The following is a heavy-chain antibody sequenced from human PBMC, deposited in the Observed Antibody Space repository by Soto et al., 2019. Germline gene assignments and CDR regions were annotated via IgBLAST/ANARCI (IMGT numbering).Heavy chain of an antibody. D-gene: IGHD7-27*01. CDR3: ARGRYCLTGRCFPNWFDS. V-gene: IGHV4-30-4*01. CDR1: GDSISNLDYF. Sequence: QVQLLESGPGLVKPSQTLSLTCSVSGDSISNLDYFWAWIRQPPGQALEYIGYIYKSATTYYNPSCESRVAISVDTSKSQFSLNVPSVTAADTAVYFCARGRYCLTGRCFPNWFDSWGQGALVTVSS. CDR2: IYKSATT. J-gene: IGHJ5*01.